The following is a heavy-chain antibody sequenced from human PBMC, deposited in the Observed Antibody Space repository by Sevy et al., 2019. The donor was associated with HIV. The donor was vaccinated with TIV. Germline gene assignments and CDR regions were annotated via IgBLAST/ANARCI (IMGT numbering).Heavy chain of an antibody. Sequence: ASVKVSCRASGYTFTSYGISWVRQAPGKGLEWLGWISGYDGKTNYAQKVQGRVTMTTDKLTTTAYMELRGLRIDDTAVDYCATGRGGYDSSFGRADFWAQGTLVTVSS. J-gene: IGHJ4*02. D-gene: IGHD3-22*01. V-gene: IGHV1-18*01. CDR2: ISGYDGKT. CDR1: GYTFTSYG. CDR3: ATGRGGYDSSFGRADF.